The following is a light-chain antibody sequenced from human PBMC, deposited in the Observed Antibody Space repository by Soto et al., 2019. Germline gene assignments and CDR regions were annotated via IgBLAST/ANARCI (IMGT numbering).Light chain of an antibody. CDR2: GAS. J-gene: IGKJ5*01. CDR1: QSVNRSY. CDR3: QQYDNTPIT. Sequence: EIVLTQSPGTLSLSPGERATLSCRASQSVNRSYLAWYQQKPGQAPRLLIYGASSRATGIPDRFSGSGYGTDFTLTISGLDPEDFAVYYCQQYDNTPITCGQGTRLEIK. V-gene: IGKV3-20*01.